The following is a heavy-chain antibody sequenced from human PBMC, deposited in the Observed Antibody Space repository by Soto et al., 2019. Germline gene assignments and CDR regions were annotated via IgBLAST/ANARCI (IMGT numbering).Heavy chain of an antibody. V-gene: IGHV1-69*01. CDR2: FIPVYRTL. D-gene: IGHD3-3*01. CDR3: STGVIWIGYFTVDS. J-gene: IGHJ4*02. CDR1: GGSFGNSA. Sequence: QVQLVQSGAEVKKPGSSVKVSCKASGGSFGNSAINWVRQTPGQGLEWLGGFIPVYRTLNYAQKFQGRVTITADESTSTAYMTLSSLASDDAAVYYCSTGVIWIGYFTVDSWGQGPRVTVSS.